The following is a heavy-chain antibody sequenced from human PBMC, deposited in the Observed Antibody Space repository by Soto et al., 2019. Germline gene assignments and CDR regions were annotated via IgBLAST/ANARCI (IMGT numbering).Heavy chain of an antibody. V-gene: IGHV4-61*01. CDR2: IYYSGST. Sequence: SETLSLTCTVSGGSVSSGSYYWSWIRQPPGKGLEWIGYIYYSGSTNYNPSLKSRVTISVDTSKNQFSLKLSSVTAADTAVYYCARVTDYGSGSYYNHAFDIWGQGTMVTVSS. CDR3: ARVTDYGSGSYYNHAFDI. D-gene: IGHD3-10*01. J-gene: IGHJ3*02. CDR1: GGSVSSGSYY.